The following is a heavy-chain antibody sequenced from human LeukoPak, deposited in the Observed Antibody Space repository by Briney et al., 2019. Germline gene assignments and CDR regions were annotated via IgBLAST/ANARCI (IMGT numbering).Heavy chain of an antibody. CDR1: GFTFSSYA. Sequence: PGGSLRLSCAASGFTFSSYAMSWVRQAPGKGLEWVSAISGSGGSTYYADSVKGRFTVSRDNSKNTLYLQMNSLRAEDTAVYYCAKAGRWELKTPADYWGQGTLVTISS. J-gene: IGHJ4*02. D-gene: IGHD1-26*01. CDR3: AKAGRWELKTPADY. V-gene: IGHV3-23*01. CDR2: ISGSGGST.